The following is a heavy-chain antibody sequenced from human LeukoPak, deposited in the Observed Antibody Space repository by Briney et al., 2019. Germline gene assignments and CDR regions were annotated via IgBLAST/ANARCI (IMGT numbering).Heavy chain of an antibody. D-gene: IGHD1-14*01. CDR3: ASSTRVHYYYYGLDV. CDR1: GFNVSKNY. V-gene: IGHV3-53*01. CDR2: IYSGGNT. Sequence: GGSLRLSCAASGFNVSKNYMSWVRQAPGRGLEWVPVIYSGGNTYYAASVKGRFTISRDNAKNTVYLQMISLRAEDTAVYYCASSTRVHYYYYGLDVWGKGTTVTVSS. J-gene: IGHJ6*04.